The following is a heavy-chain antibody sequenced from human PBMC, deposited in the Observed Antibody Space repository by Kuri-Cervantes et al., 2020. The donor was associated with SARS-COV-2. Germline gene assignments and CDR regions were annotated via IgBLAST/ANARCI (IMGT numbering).Heavy chain of an antibody. D-gene: IGHD2-2*01. CDR2: ISGSGRST. CDR3: ARDLGIAGSADWFDP. CDR1: GLNSSSYA. J-gene: IGHJ5*02. Sequence: GGSLRLSCAASGLNSSSYALSWVRQAPGKGLEWVSAISGSGRSTYYADSVKGRFTISRDNSKNTLSLQMNSLRAEDTAVYYCARDLGIAGSADWFDPWGQGTLVTVSS. V-gene: IGHV3-23*01.